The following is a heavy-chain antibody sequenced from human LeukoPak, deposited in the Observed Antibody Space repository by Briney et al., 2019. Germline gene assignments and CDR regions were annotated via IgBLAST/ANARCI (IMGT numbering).Heavy chain of an antibody. D-gene: IGHD6-13*01. CDR2: IYYSGST. J-gene: IGHJ5*02. CDR1: GGSISSSSYY. Sequence: PSETLFLTCTVSGGSISSSSYYWGWIRQPPGKGLEWIGSIYYSGSTYYNPSLKSRVTISVDTSKNQFSLKMSSGTAADTAVYYCARRAAAGWFDPWGQGTLVTVSS. V-gene: IGHV4-39*01. CDR3: ARRAAAGWFDP.